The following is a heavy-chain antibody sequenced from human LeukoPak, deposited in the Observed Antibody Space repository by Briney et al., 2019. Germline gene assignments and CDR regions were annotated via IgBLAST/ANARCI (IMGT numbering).Heavy chain of an antibody. V-gene: IGHV3-23*01. J-gene: IGHJ4*02. D-gene: IGHD6-19*01. CDR2: INDSGDYT. Sequence: PGGSLRLSCAASGFTFRTYVVSWVRQALGKGLKWVSGINDSGDYTYYADSVKSRFTISRDNYKNTVYLQMNSLRAEDTAVYYCASSGDLAVAGIDYWGQGTLVTVSS. CDR1: GFTFRTYV. CDR3: ASSGDLAVAGIDY.